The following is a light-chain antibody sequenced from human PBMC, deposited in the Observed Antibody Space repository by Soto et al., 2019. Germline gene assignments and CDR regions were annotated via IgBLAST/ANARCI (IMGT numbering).Light chain of an antibody. V-gene: IGLV1-47*02. CDR3: AAWDDSLRGYV. CDR2: GNT. CDR1: SSNIVRNY. Sequence: QSVLSQPPSASGTPGQRVTISCSGSSSNIVRNYISWYQQLPGTAPKLLIYGNTQRPSGVPDRFSGSKSGTSVSLAISGLRSEDEADYYCAAWDDSLRGYVFGTGTKLTVL. J-gene: IGLJ1*01.